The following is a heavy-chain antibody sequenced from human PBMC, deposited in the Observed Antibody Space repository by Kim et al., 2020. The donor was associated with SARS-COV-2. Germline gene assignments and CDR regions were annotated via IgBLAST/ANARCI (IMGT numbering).Heavy chain of an antibody. J-gene: IGHJ4*02. CDR1: GFTSGLTFSSYA. CDR3: AKDREMYYYDSSGYPDY. Sequence: GGSLRLSCAASGFTSGLTFSSYAMSWVRQAPGKGLEWVSGISGSGDTTYYADSVKGRFTISRDKSKNTLYLQMNSLRAEDTAVYYSAKDREMYYYDSSGYPDYWGQGTLVTVSS. D-gene: IGHD3-22*01. V-gene: IGHV3-23*01. CDR2: ISGSGDTT.